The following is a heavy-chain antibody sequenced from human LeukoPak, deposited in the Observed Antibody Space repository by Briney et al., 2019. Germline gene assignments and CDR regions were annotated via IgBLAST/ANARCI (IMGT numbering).Heavy chain of an antibody. Sequence: GGSLRLSRAASGFTFSSYAMSWVRQAPGKGLEWVSAISGSGGSTYYADSVKGRFTISRDNSKNTLYLQMNSLRAEDTAVYYCALTPPGGYNSYYFDYWGQGTLVTVSS. CDR3: ALTPPGGYNSYYFDY. D-gene: IGHD5-24*01. J-gene: IGHJ4*02. V-gene: IGHV3-23*01. CDR1: GFTFSSYA. CDR2: ISGSGGST.